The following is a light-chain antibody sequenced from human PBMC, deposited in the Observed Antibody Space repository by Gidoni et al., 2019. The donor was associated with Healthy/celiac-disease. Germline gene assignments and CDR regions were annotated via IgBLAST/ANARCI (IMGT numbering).Light chain of an antibody. Sequence: EIVSTLSPGTLSLSPGERATPSCRTSQSVSSSYLAWYQQKPGQAPRLLTYGASSRATGSPDRYSGSGSGTDFTLTISRLEPKDFAVYYCQQYGSAPWTFGQGTKVEIK. V-gene: IGKV3-20*01. J-gene: IGKJ1*01. CDR1: QSVSSSY. CDR3: QQYGSAPWT. CDR2: GAS.